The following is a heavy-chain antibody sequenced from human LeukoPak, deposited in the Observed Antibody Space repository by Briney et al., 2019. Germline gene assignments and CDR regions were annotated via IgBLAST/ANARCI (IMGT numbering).Heavy chain of an antibody. J-gene: IGHJ5*02. CDR3: ARDSWATGEVKFDP. V-gene: IGHV1-46*01. CDR2: INPSGGNT. D-gene: IGHD3-16*01. CDR1: GYTFTGYY. Sequence: GASVKVSCKASGYTFTGYYMHWVRQAPGQGLEWMGIINPSGGNTNYAQKLQGRVTMTTDTSTSTAYMELRSLRSGDTAVYYCARDSWATGEVKFDPWGQGTLVTVSS.